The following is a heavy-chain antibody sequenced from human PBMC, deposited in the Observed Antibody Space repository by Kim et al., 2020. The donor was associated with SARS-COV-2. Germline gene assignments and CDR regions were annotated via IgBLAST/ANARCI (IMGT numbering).Heavy chain of an antibody. Sequence: SVKGRFTISRDNSKNTLYLQMNSLRAEDTAVYYCAKDLRYSSGWYPPLGYWGQGTLVTVSS. V-gene: IGHV3-33*06. J-gene: IGHJ4*02. CDR3: AKDLRYSSGWYPPLGY. D-gene: IGHD6-19*01.